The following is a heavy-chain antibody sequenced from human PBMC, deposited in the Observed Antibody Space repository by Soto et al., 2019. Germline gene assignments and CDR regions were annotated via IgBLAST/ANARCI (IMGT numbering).Heavy chain of an antibody. CDR2: ISAYNGNT. CDR3: ARGSITMVRGVIVAFDI. J-gene: IGHJ3*02. Sequence: QVQLVQSGAEVKKPGASVKVSCKASGYTFTSYGISWVRQAPGQGLEWMGWISAYNGNTNYAQKLQGRVTMTTDTPTSTAYMELRSLRSDDTAVYYCARGSITMVRGVIVAFDIWGQGTMVTVSS. CDR1: GYTFTSYG. V-gene: IGHV1-18*01. D-gene: IGHD3-10*01.